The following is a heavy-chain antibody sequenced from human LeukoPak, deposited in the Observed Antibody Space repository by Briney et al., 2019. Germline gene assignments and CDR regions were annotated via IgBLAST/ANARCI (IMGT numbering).Heavy chain of an antibody. J-gene: IGHJ4*02. CDR2: LYSSGSA. CDR3: ARKDGDL. V-gene: IGHV4-61*02. CDR1: GGSISSSSYH. Sequence: PSETMSLTCTVSGGSISSSSYHWTWIRQPAGKGLEWIGRLYSSGSANYNPSLKSRVTMSVDTSKNQFSLKLNSVTAADTAVYFCARKDGDLWGQGTLVTVSS.